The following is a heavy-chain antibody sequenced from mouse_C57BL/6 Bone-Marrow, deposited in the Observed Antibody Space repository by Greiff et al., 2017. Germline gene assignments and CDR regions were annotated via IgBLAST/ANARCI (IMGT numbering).Heavy chain of an antibody. J-gene: IGHJ2*01. CDR1: GYTFTSYG. CDR2: IYPRSGNT. D-gene: IGHD1-1*01. CDR3: AREGLITTVVADY. V-gene: IGHV1-81*01. Sequence: VQLQQPGAELVKPGASVKLSCKASGYTFTSYGISWVQQRPGQGLEWIGEIYPRSGNTYYHEKVKGKATLTADKSSSTAYMELRILASEDSAVYCCAREGLITTVVADYWGQGTTLTVSS.